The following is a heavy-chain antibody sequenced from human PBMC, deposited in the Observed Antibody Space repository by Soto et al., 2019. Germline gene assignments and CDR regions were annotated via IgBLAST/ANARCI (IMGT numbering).Heavy chain of an antibody. CDR1: GFSFSDYY. J-gene: IGHJ4*02. D-gene: IGHD6-19*01. CDR2: ISGTSSNI. V-gene: IGHV3-11*01. Sequence: QVQLVESGGGLVKTRGSLRLSCVASGFSFSDYYMSWVRQAPGKGLEWIAYISGTSSNIYYGDSVKGRFTISRDNTENSVFLEMNDPRAEDTARYYCAKMTRSGWYDPVFHWGQGTLVTVSS. CDR3: AKMTRSGWYDPVFH.